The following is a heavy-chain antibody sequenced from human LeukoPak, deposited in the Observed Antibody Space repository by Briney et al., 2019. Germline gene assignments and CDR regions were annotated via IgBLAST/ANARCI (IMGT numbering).Heavy chain of an antibody. CDR2: ISSDGSDI. CDR1: GFTFSSSW. D-gene: IGHD1-26*01. Sequence: GGSLRLSCAVSGFTFSSSWMHWVRQAPGRGLVWVSRISSDGSDIFYADSVKGRFTISRDNSKNMLYLQMNSLRAEDTAVYYCARDKGAATEERSDYWGQGTLVTVSS. J-gene: IGHJ4*02. CDR3: ARDKGAATEERSDY. V-gene: IGHV3-74*01.